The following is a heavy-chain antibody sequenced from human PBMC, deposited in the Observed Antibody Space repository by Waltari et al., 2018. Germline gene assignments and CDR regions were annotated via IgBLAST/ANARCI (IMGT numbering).Heavy chain of an antibody. CDR1: GFIFGGYG. V-gene: IGHV3-7*01. CDR3: ARVGDFWSGYHRNDAFDI. Sequence: EVQLVESGGGLVQPGGSLSLSGAASGFIFGGYGMSWVRQASGKGLEWVANIKQDGSERYYVDSVKGRFTISRDNAKNSLFLQMNSMRAEDTAVYYCARVGDFWSGYHRNDAFDIWGQGTMVTISS. J-gene: IGHJ3*02. D-gene: IGHD3-3*01. CDR2: IKQDGSER.